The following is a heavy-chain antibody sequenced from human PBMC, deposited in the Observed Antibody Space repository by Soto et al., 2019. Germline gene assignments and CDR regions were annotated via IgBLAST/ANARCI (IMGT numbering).Heavy chain of an antibody. CDR3: AKQLELSPDTLLFDY. CDR1: GFTFSSYG. D-gene: IGHD1-7*01. Sequence: GGSLILSCAASGFTFSSYGMHWVRQAPGKGLEWVAVIWYDGSNKYYADSVKGRFTISRDNSKNTLYLQMNSLRAEDTAVYYCAKQLELSPDTLLFDYWGQGTLVTVSS. J-gene: IGHJ4*02. V-gene: IGHV3-33*06. CDR2: IWYDGSNK.